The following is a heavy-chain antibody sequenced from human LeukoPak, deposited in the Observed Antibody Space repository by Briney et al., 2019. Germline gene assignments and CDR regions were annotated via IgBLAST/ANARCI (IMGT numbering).Heavy chain of an antibody. V-gene: IGHV1-18*01. CDR2: ISAYNGYT. J-gene: IGHJ5*02. CDR3: ARDQSTLMVRGVIIGTNWFDP. D-gene: IGHD3-10*01. CDR1: DYTLTSYD. Sequence: ASVKVSCEASDYTLTSYDISWVRQAPGQGLEWMGWISAYNGYTNYAQKFQGRVTMTTDTSTSTAYMELRSLRSDDTAVYYCARDQSTLMVRGVIIGTNWFDPWGQGTLVTVSS.